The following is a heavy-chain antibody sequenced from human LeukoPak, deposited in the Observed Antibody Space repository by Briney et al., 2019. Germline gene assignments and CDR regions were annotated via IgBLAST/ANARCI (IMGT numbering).Heavy chain of an antibody. D-gene: IGHD3-16*01. CDR3: GFGDGYNPSDY. CDR1: GGSISSNY. J-gene: IGHJ4*02. CDR2: IYYSGST. V-gene: IGHV4-59*01. Sequence: KPSETLSPTCTVSGGSISSNYWSWIRQPPGKGLEWIGYIYYSGSTNYNPSLKSRVTISVDTSKNQFSLKLSSVTAADTAVYYCGFGDGYNPSDYWGQGTLVTVSS.